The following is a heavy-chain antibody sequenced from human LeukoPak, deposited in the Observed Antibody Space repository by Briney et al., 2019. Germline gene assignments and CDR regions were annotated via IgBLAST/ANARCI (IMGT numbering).Heavy chain of an antibody. Sequence: GESLQISCEGSGFKFGSYWISWGRQLPGKGLEWMGIIYPGDSDTRYSPSFQSQVTISADKSISTAYLQWSSLKASDSAIYYCARRSYGGKDFDQWGQGTLVTVSS. CDR1: GFKFGSYW. V-gene: IGHV5-51*01. CDR3: ARRSYGGKDFDQ. J-gene: IGHJ4*02. D-gene: IGHD4-23*01. CDR2: IYPGDSDT.